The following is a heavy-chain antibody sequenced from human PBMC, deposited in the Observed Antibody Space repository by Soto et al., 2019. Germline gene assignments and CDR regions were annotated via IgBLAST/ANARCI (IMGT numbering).Heavy chain of an antibody. V-gene: IGHV3-15*07. CDR1: GFTFSNAW. Sequence: GGSLRLSCAASGFTFSNAWMNWVRQAPGKGLEWVGRIKSKTDGGTTDYAAPVKGRFTISRDDSKNTLYLQMNSLKTEDTAVYYRTTASYYYDSSGYYYAFDIWGQGTMVTVSS. J-gene: IGHJ3*02. CDR3: TTASYYYDSSGYYYAFDI. CDR2: IKSKTDGGTT. D-gene: IGHD3-22*01.